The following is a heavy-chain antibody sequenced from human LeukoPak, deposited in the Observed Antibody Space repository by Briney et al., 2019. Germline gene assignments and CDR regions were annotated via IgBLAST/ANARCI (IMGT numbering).Heavy chain of an antibody. CDR2: INPNSGGT. CDR1: GYTFTGYY. CDR3: AKAAWELLRNWFDP. Sequence: ASVKVSCKASGYTFTGYYMHWVRQAPGQGLEWMGRINPNSGGTNYAQKFQGRVTMTRDTSISTAYMELSRLRSDDTAVYYCAKAAWELLRNWFDPWGQGTLVTVSS. J-gene: IGHJ5*02. D-gene: IGHD1-26*01. V-gene: IGHV1-2*02.